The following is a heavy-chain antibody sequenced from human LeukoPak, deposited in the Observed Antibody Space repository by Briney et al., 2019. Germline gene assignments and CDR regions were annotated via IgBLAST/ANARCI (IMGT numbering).Heavy chain of an antibody. CDR2: IYSGGST. CDR1: GFTVSSNY. D-gene: IGHD6-13*01. J-gene: IGHJ4*02. CDR3: ARVTSWYVDY. V-gene: IGHV3-66*01. Sequence: GGSQRLSCAASGFTVSSNYMSWVRQAPGKGLEWVSVIYSGGSTYYADSVKGRFTISRDNSKNTLYLQMNSLRAEDTAVYYCARVTSWYVDYWGQGTLVTVSS.